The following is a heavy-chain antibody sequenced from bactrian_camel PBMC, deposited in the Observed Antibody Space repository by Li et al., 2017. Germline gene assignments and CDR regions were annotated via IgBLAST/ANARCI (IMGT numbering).Heavy chain of an antibody. D-gene: IGHD6*01. CDR2: VGSDGSI. CDR3: ATGYGSSSLSTP. CDR1: EYTYSSVC. J-gene: IGHJ4*01. Sequence: VQLVESGGGAVQAGGSLRLSCTISEYTYSSVCVGWFRSAPGKDREGVAKVGSDGSIKHRDSVKDRFTISHDKTKRTLYLQMNNLQPEDTALYYCATGYGSSSLSTPRGQGTQVTVS. V-gene: IGHV3S55*01.